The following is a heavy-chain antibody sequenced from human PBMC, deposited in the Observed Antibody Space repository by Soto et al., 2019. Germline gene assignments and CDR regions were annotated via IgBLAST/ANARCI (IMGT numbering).Heavy chain of an antibody. CDR2: IYYSGST. Sequence: SETLSVTCTVSGGSMSSYYWSWIRQPPGKGLEWIGYIYYSGSTNYNPSLKSRVTISVDTSKNQFSLKLSSVTAADTAVYYCARDRITMYDPWGQGTLVTVSS. CDR1: GGSMSSYY. D-gene: IGHD3-10*02. CDR3: ARDRITMYDP. V-gene: IGHV4-59*01. J-gene: IGHJ5*02.